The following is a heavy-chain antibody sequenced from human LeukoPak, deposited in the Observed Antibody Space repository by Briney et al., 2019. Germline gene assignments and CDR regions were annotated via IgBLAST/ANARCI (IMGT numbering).Heavy chain of an antibody. D-gene: IGHD4-17*01. Sequence: SETLSLTSTVSGGSISSAYWSWIRQPPGKGLEWVGYIYYSGNTNYNPSLKGRVTMSVDTSKNQFSLNVSSVTAADTAVYYCARVFDYGDYTSLDYWGQGTLVTVSS. CDR2: IYYSGNT. CDR1: GGSISSAY. J-gene: IGHJ4*02. CDR3: ARVFDYGDYTSLDY. V-gene: IGHV4-59*01.